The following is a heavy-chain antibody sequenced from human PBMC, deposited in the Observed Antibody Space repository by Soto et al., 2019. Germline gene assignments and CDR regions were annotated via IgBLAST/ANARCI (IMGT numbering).Heavy chain of an antibody. J-gene: IGHJ4*02. V-gene: IGHV1-18*04. CDR1: GYKFTEYG. CDR3: ARGGTRTY. D-gene: IGHD1-7*01. Sequence: ASVKVSCKACGYKFTEYGVNRVRQAPGEGPEWMGWISPYSANTRYAENFQGRVSMTTDTFTTTAYMELRGLRSDDTAVYYCARGGTRTYWGQGTLVTVSS. CDR2: ISPYSANT.